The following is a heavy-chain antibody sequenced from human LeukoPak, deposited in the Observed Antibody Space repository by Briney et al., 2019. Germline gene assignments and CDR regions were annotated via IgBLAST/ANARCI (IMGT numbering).Heavy chain of an antibody. CDR3: AKRGCDTTTCSYYFDY. CDR2: IGSGGSGGT. CDR1: GFTFSSYS. V-gene: IGHV3-23*01. J-gene: IGHJ4*02. Sequence: GGSLRLSCAASGFTFSSYSMSWVRQVPGKGLEWVSVIGSGGSGGTSYADSVRGRSTMSRDDSKNTLFLQMNSLRAEVTAVYYCAKRGCDTTTCSYYFDYWGRGTLVTVSS. D-gene: IGHD2-2*01.